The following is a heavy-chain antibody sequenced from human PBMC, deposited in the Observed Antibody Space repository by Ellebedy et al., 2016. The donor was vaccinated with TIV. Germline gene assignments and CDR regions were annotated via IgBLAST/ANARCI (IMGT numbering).Heavy chain of an antibody. Sequence: GGSLRLXXAASGFTFSSYSMNWVRQAPGKGLEWVSSISSSSSYIYYADSVKGRFTISRDNAKNSLYLQMNSLRAEDTAVYYCARDRTVEVEAARVWFNPWGQGTLVTVSS. J-gene: IGHJ5*02. CDR2: ISSSSSYI. V-gene: IGHV3-21*01. CDR1: GFTFSSYS. CDR3: ARDRTVEVEAARVWFNP. D-gene: IGHD4-23*01.